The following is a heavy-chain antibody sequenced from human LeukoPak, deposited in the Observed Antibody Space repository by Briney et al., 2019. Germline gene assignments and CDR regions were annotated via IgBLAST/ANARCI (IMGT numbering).Heavy chain of an antibody. Sequence: SQTLSLTCAISGDSVSSNSAAWNWIRQSPSRGLEWLGRTCYRSKWYNDYAVSVKSRITIDPDTSKNQFSLQLNSVTPEDTAVYYCATAATCSSTSCYTFWFDPWGQGTLVTVSS. CDR2: TCYRSKWYN. J-gene: IGHJ5*02. CDR1: GDSVSSNSAA. CDR3: ATAATCSSTSCYTFWFDP. V-gene: IGHV6-1*01. D-gene: IGHD2-2*02.